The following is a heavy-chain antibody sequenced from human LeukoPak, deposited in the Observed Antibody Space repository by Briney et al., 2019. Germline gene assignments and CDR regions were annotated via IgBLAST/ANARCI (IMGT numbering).Heavy chain of an antibody. Sequence: GGSLRLSCAASGFTFSSYSMNWVRQAPGKGLEWGSYISSSGSTIYYANSVKGRFTISRDNAKNSLYLQMNSLRAEDTAVYYCARERNYYDSSGYESYWGQGTLVTVSS. CDR3: ARERNYYDSSGYESY. D-gene: IGHD3-22*01. V-gene: IGHV3-48*04. CDR1: GFTFSSYS. CDR2: ISSSGSTI. J-gene: IGHJ4*02.